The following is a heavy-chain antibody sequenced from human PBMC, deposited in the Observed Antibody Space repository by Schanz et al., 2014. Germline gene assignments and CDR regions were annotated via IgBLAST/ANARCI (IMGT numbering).Heavy chain of an antibody. Sequence: QLVQSGSEFRKPGASVKVSCKASGYIFSSYAIHWVRQAPGQGLEWMGWISAYNGDTNYAQKIQGRVTMTTEKSTSTAYMELRSLRSDDTAVYYCARDEAMTMVTTDYYYGMDVWGQGTTVIVSS. J-gene: IGHJ6*02. CDR2: ISAYNGDT. CDR3: ARDEAMTMVTTDYYYGMDV. CDR1: GYIFSSYA. D-gene: IGHD4-17*01. V-gene: IGHV1-18*01.